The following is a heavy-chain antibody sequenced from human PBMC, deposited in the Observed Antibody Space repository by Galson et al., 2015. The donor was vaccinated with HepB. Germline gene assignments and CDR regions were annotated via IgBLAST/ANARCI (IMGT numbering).Heavy chain of an antibody. D-gene: IGHD2-15*01. CDR2: ISGRDASP. CDR3: VKVNLPIVVVVAAAFDY. J-gene: IGHJ4*02. CDR1: GFTFSNYA. V-gene: IGHV3-23*01. Sequence: SLRLSCAASGFTFSNYAMTWVRRAPGKGLDWVSGISGRDASPYHADSLTGRFTISRDNSKNTLYLQMNSLRAEDTAVYYCVKVNLPIVVVVAAAFDYWGQGTLVTVSS.